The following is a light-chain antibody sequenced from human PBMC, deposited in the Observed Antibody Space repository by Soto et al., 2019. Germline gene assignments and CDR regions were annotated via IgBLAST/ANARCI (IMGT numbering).Light chain of an antibody. CDR3: QQYGSSKVLP. J-gene: IGKJ3*01. Sequence: EIVLTQSPGTLSLSPGERATLSCRASQSVSSSYLAWYQQKPGQAPRLLIYGASSRATGIPDRFSGSGSGSDFTLTISRLEPEDFAVYYCQQYGSSKVLPFGPGTKLDIK. CDR2: GAS. V-gene: IGKV3-20*01. CDR1: QSVSSSY.